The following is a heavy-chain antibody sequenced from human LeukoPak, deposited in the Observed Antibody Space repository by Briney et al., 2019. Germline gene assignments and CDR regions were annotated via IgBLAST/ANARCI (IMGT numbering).Heavy chain of an antibody. CDR3: ARDRWGRSILSY. J-gene: IGHJ4*02. CDR2: IYAGNGNT. D-gene: IGHD3-9*01. Sequence: ASVKVSCKDSRYTFTIYAMHWVRQAPGQRLEWMGWIYAGNGNTKYSQKLQGRVTLTSDTSASTAYMELSSLRSEDTAVYYCARDRWGRSILSYWGQGTLVTVSS. CDR1: RYTFTIYA. V-gene: IGHV1-3*01.